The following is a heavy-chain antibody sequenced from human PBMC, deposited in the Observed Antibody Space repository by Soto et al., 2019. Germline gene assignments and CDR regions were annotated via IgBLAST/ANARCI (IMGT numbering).Heavy chain of an antibody. CDR1: GFTFSTYA. CDR2: ISGSGGTT. Sequence: EVQLLESGGGLVQPGGSLRLSCVASGFTFSTYAMSWVRQAPRAGLKWVSTISGSGGTTYYADSVKGRFTISRDNSKNTLYLQVNSLRAEDSAKYYWARYCSPTRCTIRYCMDVWCQGTTVTVSS. CDR3: ARYCSPTRCTIRYCMDV. V-gene: IGHV3-23*01. D-gene: IGHD2-15*01. J-gene: IGHJ6*02.